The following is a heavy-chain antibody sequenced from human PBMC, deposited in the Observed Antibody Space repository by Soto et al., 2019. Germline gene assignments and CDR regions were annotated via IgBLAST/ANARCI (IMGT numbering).Heavy chain of an antibody. CDR3: ARPSLYYYDSSGYSPRNYYYGMDV. CDR1: GYSFTSYW. CDR2: IYPGDSDT. Sequence: PGESLKISCKGSGYSFTSYWIGWVRQMPGKGLEWMGIIYPGDSDTRYSPSFQGQVTISADKSISTAYLQWSSLKASDTAMYYCARPSLYYYDSSGYSPRNYYYGMDVWGQGTTVTVSS. J-gene: IGHJ6*02. V-gene: IGHV5-51*01. D-gene: IGHD3-22*01.